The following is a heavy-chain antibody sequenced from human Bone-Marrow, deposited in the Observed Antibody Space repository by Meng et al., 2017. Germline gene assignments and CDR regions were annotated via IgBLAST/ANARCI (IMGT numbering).Heavy chain of an antibody. CDR2: IYYGGST. CDR1: GGSISSGGYD. D-gene: IGHD7-27*01. V-gene: IGHV4-31*02. Sequence: QVQLPGSGPGLVKPSQTLSRTCTGSGGSISSGGYDWSWIRQRPGKGRGWIGYIYYGGSTYYIPSLKSRVTISVDTSKNQFSLKLSSVTAADTAVYYCAGAKLGFDYWGQGTLVTVSS. J-gene: IGHJ4*02. CDR3: AGAKLGFDY.